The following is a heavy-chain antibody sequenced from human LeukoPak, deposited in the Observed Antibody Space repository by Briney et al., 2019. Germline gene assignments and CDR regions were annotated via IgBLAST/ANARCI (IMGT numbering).Heavy chain of an antibody. J-gene: IGHJ4*02. D-gene: IGHD3-10*01. CDR1: GGSISSSSYY. Sequence: PSETLSLTCTVSGGSISSSSYYWGWIRQPPGKGLEWIGSIYYSGSTYYNPSLKSRVTISVDTSKNQFSLKLSSVTAADTAVYYCASPRPYYYGSGSTFDYWGQGTLVTVSS. CDR2: IYYSGST. V-gene: IGHV4-39*07. CDR3: ASPRPYYYGSGSTFDY.